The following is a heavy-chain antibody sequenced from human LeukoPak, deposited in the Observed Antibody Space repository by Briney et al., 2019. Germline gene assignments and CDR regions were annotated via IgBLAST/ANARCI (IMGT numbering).Heavy chain of an antibody. CDR2: INHSGST. CDR1: GGSFSGYY. Sequence: PSETLPLTCAVYGGSFSGYYWSWIRQPPGKGLEWIGEINHSGSTNYNPSLKSRVTISVDTSRNQFSLKVSSVTAADTAVYYCARFIYGDYVDWGQGTLVTVSS. J-gene: IGHJ4*02. D-gene: IGHD4-17*01. CDR3: ARFIYGDYVD. V-gene: IGHV4-34*01.